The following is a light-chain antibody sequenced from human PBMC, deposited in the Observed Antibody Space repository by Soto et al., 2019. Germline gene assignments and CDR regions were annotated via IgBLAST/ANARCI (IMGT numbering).Light chain of an antibody. J-gene: IGLJ1*01. CDR2: EVN. CDR1: SSDVAFYNH. CDR3: SSFASTHTYV. V-gene: IGLV2-14*01. Sequence: QSVLTQPASVSGSPGQSITISCTGTSSDVAFYNHVSWYQQHPGKAPKLLIYEVNNRPSGVSHRFSGSKSGNTASLTISGLQAEDEADYYCSSFASTHTYVLGTGTKV.